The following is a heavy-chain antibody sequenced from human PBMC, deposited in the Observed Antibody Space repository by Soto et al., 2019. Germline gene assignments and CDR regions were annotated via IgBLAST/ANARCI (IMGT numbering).Heavy chain of an antibody. Sequence: SETLSLTCTVSGGSVSSGSYYWSWIRQPPGKGLEWIGYIYYSGSTNYNPSLKSRVTISVDTSKNQFSLKLSSVTAADTAVYYCARDIPAQNSEAAMDYYYYGMDVWGQGTTVTVSS. J-gene: IGHJ6*02. CDR3: ARDIPAQNSEAAMDYYYYGMDV. V-gene: IGHV4-61*01. CDR1: GGSVSSGSYY. CDR2: IYYSGST. D-gene: IGHD2-2*01.